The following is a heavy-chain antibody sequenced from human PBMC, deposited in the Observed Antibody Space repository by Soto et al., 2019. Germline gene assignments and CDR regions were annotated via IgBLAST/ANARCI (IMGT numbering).Heavy chain of an antibody. Sequence: QVQLVQSGAEVKKPGASVKVSCKASGYTFTSYGISWVRQAPGQGLEWMGWISAYNGNTNYAQKLQGRVTMTTDTSTTSAYSELRSLRPDDTAVYHCAKVIYYGSGSNSPHDPWGRGTLVTVSS. D-gene: IGHD3-10*01. V-gene: IGHV1-18*01. CDR3: AKVIYYGSGSNSPHDP. J-gene: IGHJ5*02. CDR2: ISAYNGNT. CDR1: GYTFTSYG.